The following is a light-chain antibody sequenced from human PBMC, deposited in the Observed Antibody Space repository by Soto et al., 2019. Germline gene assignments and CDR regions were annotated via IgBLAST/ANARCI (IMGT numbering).Light chain of an antibody. J-gene: IGKJ1*01. V-gene: IGKV3D-11*01. Sequence: EILFTQSPSTLSLSPGERSTLSLPASHYVYSNVAWFQQRPGQPPRLLIYAASTRVTGIPARISGSGSGTDFSLTISSLEPEDSAVYYCQQNYNLQGTFGPGTKVDIK. CDR1: HYVYSN. CDR3: QQNYNLQGT. CDR2: AAS.